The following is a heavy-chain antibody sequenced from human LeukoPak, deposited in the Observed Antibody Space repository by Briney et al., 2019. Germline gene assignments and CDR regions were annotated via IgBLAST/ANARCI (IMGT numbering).Heavy chain of an antibody. CDR3: ATDRDNSDWQKRFDS. D-gene: IGHD2-21*02. V-gene: IGHV3-7*01. CDR1: GFTFSTYW. Sequence: GGSLRLSCAASGFTFSTYWMNWYRQAPGKGLEWVGNINQDASEINYVDSVRGRLTISRDNAKNSLHLQMNSLRAEDTAVYYCATDRDNSDWQKRFDSWGQGTLVTVSS. J-gene: IGHJ4*02. CDR2: INQDASEI.